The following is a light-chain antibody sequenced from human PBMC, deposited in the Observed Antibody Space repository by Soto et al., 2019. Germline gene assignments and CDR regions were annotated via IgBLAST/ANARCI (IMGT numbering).Light chain of an antibody. Sequence: EIVLTQSPGTLSLSPGERATLSCRASQSVSSNFLAWYQEKPGQAPRLLIYGASSRATGIPDRFSGSGSGTDFTLTISSLEPEDSAVYYCQQRHMWPITFGQGTRLEIK. J-gene: IGKJ5*01. V-gene: IGKV3D-20*02. CDR1: QSVSSNF. CDR2: GAS. CDR3: QQRHMWPIT.